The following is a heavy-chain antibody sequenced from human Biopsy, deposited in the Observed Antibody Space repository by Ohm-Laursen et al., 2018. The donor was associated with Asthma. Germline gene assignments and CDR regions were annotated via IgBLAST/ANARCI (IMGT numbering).Heavy chain of an antibody. Sequence: SLSLSCTASGFTFSSYGMHWVRQAPGKGLAWVAVISYDGSNKYYADSVKGRFTISRDNSKNTLYLQMNSLRAEDTAVYYCAKESGSNYAFDIWGQGTMVTVSS. CDR3: AKESGSNYAFDI. V-gene: IGHV3-30*18. CDR1: GFTFSSYG. CDR2: ISYDGSNK. D-gene: IGHD1-1*01. J-gene: IGHJ3*02.